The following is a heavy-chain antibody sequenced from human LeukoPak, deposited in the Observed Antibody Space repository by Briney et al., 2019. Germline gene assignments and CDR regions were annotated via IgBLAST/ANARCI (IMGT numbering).Heavy chain of an antibody. CDR3: ARGQRFCNKVTCHLWYFDL. CDR1: EFTFSTYT. J-gene: IGHJ2*01. Sequence: GGSLRLSCAASEFTFSTYTVGWVRQAPGKGLEWVSQISASSNYKYYADAVRDRFTISRDNSRNMLFLQMNSLRAYDTAVYYCARGQRFCNKVTCHLWYFDLWGRGTLVSVSS. V-gene: IGHV3-23*01. D-gene: IGHD2/OR15-2a*01. CDR2: ISASSNYK.